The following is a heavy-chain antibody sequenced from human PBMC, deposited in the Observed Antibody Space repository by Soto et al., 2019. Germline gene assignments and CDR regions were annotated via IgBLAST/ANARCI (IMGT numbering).Heavy chain of an antibody. CDR3: ARAITYMDV. V-gene: IGHV1-46*03. J-gene: IGHJ6*03. CDR1: GDTVTSYH. Sequence: ASVKVACKASGDTVTSYHMHWVRQAPGQGLEWMGLINTRGGSASCAKQFQGRVTMTRETSTSTVYMELSSLRSEDTAVYYCARAITYMDVWGKGTTVTVSS. D-gene: IGHD1-20*01. CDR2: INTRGGSA.